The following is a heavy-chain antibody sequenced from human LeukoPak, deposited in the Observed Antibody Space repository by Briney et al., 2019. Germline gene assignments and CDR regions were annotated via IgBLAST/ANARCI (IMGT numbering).Heavy chain of an antibody. Sequence: SEALSLTCAVYGGSFSGYYWSWIRQPPGKGLEWIGEINHSGSTNYNPSLKSRVTISVDTSKNQFSLKLSSVTAADTAVYYCARLRRGYYFDYWGQGTLVTVSS. D-gene: IGHD3-10*01. CDR1: GGSFSGYY. CDR3: ARLRRGYYFDY. V-gene: IGHV4-34*01. J-gene: IGHJ4*02. CDR2: INHSGST.